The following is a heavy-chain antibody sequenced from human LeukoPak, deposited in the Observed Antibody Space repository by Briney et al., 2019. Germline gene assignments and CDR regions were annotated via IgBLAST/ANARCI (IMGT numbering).Heavy chain of an antibody. Sequence: ASVKVSCKASGGTFSSYAISWVRQAPGQGLEWMGGIIPIFGTANYAQKFQGRVTITADESTSTAYMELSSLRSEDTAVYYCARVDYGGKLGAFDIWGQGTMVTVSS. D-gene: IGHD4-23*01. V-gene: IGHV1-69*13. CDR3: ARVDYGGKLGAFDI. CDR2: IIPIFGTA. CDR1: GGTFSSYA. J-gene: IGHJ3*02.